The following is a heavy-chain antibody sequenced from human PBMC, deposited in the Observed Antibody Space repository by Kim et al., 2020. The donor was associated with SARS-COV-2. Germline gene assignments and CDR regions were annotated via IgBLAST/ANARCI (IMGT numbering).Heavy chain of an antibody. CDR1: GFTFSSYA. Sequence: GGSLRLSCAASGFTFSSYAMHWVRQAPGKGPEWVAVISYDGSNKYYADSVKGRFTISRDNSKNTLYLQMNSLRAEDTAVYYCAREEAYYDILSFDYWGQG. V-gene: IGHV3-30-3*01. D-gene: IGHD3-9*01. CDR3: AREEAYYDILSFDY. CDR2: ISYDGSNK. J-gene: IGHJ4*02.